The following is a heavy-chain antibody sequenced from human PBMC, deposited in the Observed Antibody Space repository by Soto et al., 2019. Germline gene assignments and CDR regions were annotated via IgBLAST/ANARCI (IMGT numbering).Heavy chain of an antibody. CDR3: ASNTRYDPPDY. Sequence: EVQLLESGGGLVQPGGSLRLSCAASGFTFSSYAMSWVRQAPGKGLAWVSGISVSGGSTYYADSVKGRFTISRDNSKNTPYLQMNSLRAEDTAVYYCASNTRYDPPDYWGRGTLVTVSS. V-gene: IGHV3-23*01. J-gene: IGHJ4*02. CDR1: GFTFSSYA. CDR2: ISVSGGST. D-gene: IGHD3-16*01.